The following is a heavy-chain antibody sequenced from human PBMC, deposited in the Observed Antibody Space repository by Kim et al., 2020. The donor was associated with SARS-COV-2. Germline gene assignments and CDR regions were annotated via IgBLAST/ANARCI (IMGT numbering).Heavy chain of an antibody. Sequence: YCNPSLKSRVTISVDTSKNHFSLNLNSVTAADTAVYYCARGLSGWGAFDIWGQGTVVTVSS. J-gene: IGHJ3*02. D-gene: IGHD3-16*01. V-gene: IGHV4-39*07. CDR3: ARGLSGWGAFDI.